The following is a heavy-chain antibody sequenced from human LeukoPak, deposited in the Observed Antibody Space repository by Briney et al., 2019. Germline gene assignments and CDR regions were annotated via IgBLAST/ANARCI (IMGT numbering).Heavy chain of an antibody. CDR2: INHSGST. CDR1: GGSFSGYY. J-gene: IGHJ5*02. CDR3: GEPSPRITMIVVPNNGFAP. Sequence: SETLSLTCAVYGGSFSGYYWSWIRQPPGKGLEWIGEINHSGSTNYNPSLKSRVTISVDTSKNQFSLKLSSVTAADTAVYYCGEPSPRITMIVVPNNGFAPGGQEPLVPVPS. V-gene: IGHV4-34*01. D-gene: IGHD3-22*01.